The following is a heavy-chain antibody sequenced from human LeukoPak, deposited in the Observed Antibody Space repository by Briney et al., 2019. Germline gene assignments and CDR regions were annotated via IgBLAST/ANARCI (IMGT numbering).Heavy chain of an antibody. Sequence: ASVKVSCKASGYTFTSYDTNWVRQATGQGLEWMGWMNPNSGKTGYAQKFQGRVTITRNTSIGTAYMELSSLRSDDTAVYYCARGAPRRFLEWLRPLGAFDIWGQGTMVTVSS. D-gene: IGHD3-3*01. CDR3: ARGAPRRFLEWLRPLGAFDI. CDR2: MNPNSGKT. J-gene: IGHJ3*02. CDR1: GYTFTSYD. V-gene: IGHV1-8*03.